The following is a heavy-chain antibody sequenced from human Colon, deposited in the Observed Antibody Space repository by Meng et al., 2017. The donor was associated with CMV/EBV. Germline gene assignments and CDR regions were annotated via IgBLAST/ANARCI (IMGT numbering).Heavy chain of an antibody. V-gene: IGHV3-48*03. CDR3: ASVNFDYYYFKN. CDR2: ISATGGTT. D-gene: IGHD1-26*01. CDR1: GFTFSRSE. Sequence: GESLKISCAASGFTFSRSEMTWVRQAPGKGLEWIAYISATGGTTYYADSVKGRFTISRDNAESSLFLQMNSLSAEDTAVYFCASVNFDYYYFKNWGQGALVTVSS. J-gene: IGHJ4*01.